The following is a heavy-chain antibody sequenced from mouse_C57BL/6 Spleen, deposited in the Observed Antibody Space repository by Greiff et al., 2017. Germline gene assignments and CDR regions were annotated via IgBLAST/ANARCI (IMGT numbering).Heavy chain of an antibody. CDR3: ARKGTTGFDY. CDR2: INPSTGGT. Sequence: EVKLMESGPELVKPGASVKISCKASGYSFTGYYMNWVKQSPEKSLEWIGEINPSTGGTTYNQKFKAKATLTVDKSSSTAYMQLKSLTSEDSAVYYCARKGTTGFDYWGQGTTLTVSS. J-gene: IGHJ2*01. V-gene: IGHV1-42*01. D-gene: IGHD1-1*01. CDR1: GYSFTGYY.